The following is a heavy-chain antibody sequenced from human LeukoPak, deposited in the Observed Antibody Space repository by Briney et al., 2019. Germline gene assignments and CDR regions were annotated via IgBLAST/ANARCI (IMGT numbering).Heavy chain of an antibody. CDR3: AIGGKATVVTM. CDR2: IYSSGST. CDR1: GGSINSYY. V-gene: IGHV4-4*07. D-gene: IGHD4-23*01. J-gene: IGHJ4*02. Sequence: PSETLSLTCTVSGGSINSYYWSWIRQPAGKGLEWIGRIYSSGSTNYNPSLKSRVSMSVDTSKNQFSLKLTSVTAADTALYYCAIGGKATVVTMWGQGILVTVSS.